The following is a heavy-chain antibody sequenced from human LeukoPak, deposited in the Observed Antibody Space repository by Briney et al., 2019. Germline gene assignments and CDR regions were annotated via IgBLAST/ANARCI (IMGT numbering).Heavy chain of an antibody. V-gene: IGHV1-69*06. CDR3: AGGRTDIVVVPATLRNYYFDY. J-gene: IGHJ4*02. D-gene: IGHD2-2*01. CDR2: IIPIFGTA. Sequence: GASVKVSCKASGYAFSAYYMHWVRQAPGQGLEWMGGIIPIFGTANYAQKFQGRVTTTADKATSTAYMELSSLRSEDTAVYYCAGGRTDIVVVPATLRNYYFDYWGQGTLVTVSS. CDR1: GYAFSAYY.